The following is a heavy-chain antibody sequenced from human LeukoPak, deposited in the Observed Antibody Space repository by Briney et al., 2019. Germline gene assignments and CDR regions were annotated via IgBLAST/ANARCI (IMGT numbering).Heavy chain of an antibody. V-gene: IGHV3-21*01. CDR2: ISSSSSYI. Sequence: GGSLRLSCAASGFTFSSYSMNWVRQAPGKGLEWVSSISSSSSYIYYADSVKGRFTISRDNAKNSLYLQMNSLRAEDTAVYYCAREVVERSAYYYMDVWGKGTTVAVSS. J-gene: IGHJ6*03. D-gene: IGHD1-1*01. CDR1: GFTFSSYS. CDR3: AREVVERSAYYYMDV.